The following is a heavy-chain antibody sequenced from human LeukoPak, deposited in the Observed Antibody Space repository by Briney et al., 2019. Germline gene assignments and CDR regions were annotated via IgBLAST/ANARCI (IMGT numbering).Heavy chain of an antibody. CDR3: AKARGSSRFYYGMDV. J-gene: IGHJ6*02. CDR2: IYSGGST. V-gene: IGHV3-66*01. CDR1: GFTVSSNF. D-gene: IGHD6-6*01. Sequence: GGSLRLSCAASGFTVSSNFMSWVRQAPGKGLEWVSVIYSGGSTYYADSVKGRFTISRDNSKNTLYLQMNSLRGEDTAVYYCAKARGSSRFYYGMDVWGQGTTVTVS.